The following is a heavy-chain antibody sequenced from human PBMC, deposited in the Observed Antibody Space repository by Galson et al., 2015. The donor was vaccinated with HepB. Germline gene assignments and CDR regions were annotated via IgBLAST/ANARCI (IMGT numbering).Heavy chain of an antibody. Sequence: SLRLSCAASGFPFNNAWMTWDRQAPGMGLEWVGRIKSKTDGETTDYAAPVKDRFTISRDDSKNRLYLQMNSLKTEDTAVYHCTTDVYYSTYWSWLDPWGQGTLVTVSS. CDR3: TTDVYYSTYWSWLDP. V-gene: IGHV3-15*01. D-gene: IGHD2-8*02. CDR1: GFPFNNAW. J-gene: IGHJ5*02. CDR2: IKSKTDGETT.